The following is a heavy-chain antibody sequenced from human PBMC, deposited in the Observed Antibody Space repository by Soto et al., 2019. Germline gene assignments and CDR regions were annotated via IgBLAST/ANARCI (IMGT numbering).Heavy chain of an antibody. J-gene: IGHJ6*02. CDR2: MNPNSGNT. D-gene: IGHD4-4*01. V-gene: IGHV1-8*01. CDR1: GYTFTSYD. Sequence: GASVKVSCKASGYTFTSYDINWVRQATGQGLEWMGWMNPNSGNTGYAQKFQGRVTMTRNTSISTAYMELSSLRSEDTAVYYCARAPPDYSPNYHYYYGMDVWGQGTTVTVSS. CDR3: ARAPPDYSPNYHYYYGMDV.